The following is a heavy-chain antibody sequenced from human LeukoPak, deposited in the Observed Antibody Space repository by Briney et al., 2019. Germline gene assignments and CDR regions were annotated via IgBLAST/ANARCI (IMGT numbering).Heavy chain of an antibody. V-gene: IGHV3-30-3*01. Sequence: GGSLRLSCAASGFTFSSYAMHWVRQAPGKGLEWVAVISYDGSNKYYADSVKGRFTISRDNSKNTLYLQMNSLRAEDTAVYYCARDLGYYDSSGSTFDYWGQGTLVTVSS. CDR1: GFTFSSYA. CDR2: ISYDGSNK. CDR3: ARDLGYYDSSGSTFDY. J-gene: IGHJ4*02. D-gene: IGHD3-22*01.